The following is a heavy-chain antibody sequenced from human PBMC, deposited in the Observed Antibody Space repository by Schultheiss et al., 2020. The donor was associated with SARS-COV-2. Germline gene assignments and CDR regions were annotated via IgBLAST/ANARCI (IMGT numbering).Heavy chain of an antibody. CDR1: GFTFSSYG. CDR3: ARDDYYDSSGYGY. J-gene: IGHJ4*02. V-gene: IGHV3-NL1*01. Sequence: GGSLRLSCAASGFTFSSYGMHWVRQAPGKGLEWVSGISWNSGSIGYADSVKGRFTISRDNSKNTLYLQMNSLRAEDTAVYYCARDDYYDSSGYGYWGQGTLVTVSS. D-gene: IGHD3-22*01. CDR2: ISWNSGSI.